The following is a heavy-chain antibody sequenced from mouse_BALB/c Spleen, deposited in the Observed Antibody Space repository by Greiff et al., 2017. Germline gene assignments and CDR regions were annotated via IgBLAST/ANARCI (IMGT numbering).Heavy chain of an antibody. CDR3: ARFGNVAMDY. CDR1: GYTFTSYT. CDR2: INPSSGYT. V-gene: IGHV1-4*02. Sequence: VQLQQSAAELARPGASVKMSCKASGYTFTSYTMHWVKQRPGQGLEWIGYINPSSGYTEYNQKFKDKTTLTADKSSSTAYMQLSSLTSEDSAVYYCARFGNVAMDYWGQGTSVTVSS. J-gene: IGHJ4*01. D-gene: IGHD2-1*01.